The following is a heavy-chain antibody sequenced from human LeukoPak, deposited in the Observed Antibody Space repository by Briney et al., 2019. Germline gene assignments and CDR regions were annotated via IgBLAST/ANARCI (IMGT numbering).Heavy chain of an antibody. CDR3: ARERSGSYRHYYFDY. J-gene: IGHJ4*02. Sequence: PSETLSLTCTVSGGSISSYYWSWIRQPPGKGLEWIGYIYYSGSTNYNPSLKSRVTISVDTSKNQFCLKLSSVTAADTAVYYCARERSGSYRHYYFDYWGQGTLVTVSS. CDR1: GGSISSYY. V-gene: IGHV4-59*01. D-gene: IGHD1-26*01. CDR2: IYYSGST.